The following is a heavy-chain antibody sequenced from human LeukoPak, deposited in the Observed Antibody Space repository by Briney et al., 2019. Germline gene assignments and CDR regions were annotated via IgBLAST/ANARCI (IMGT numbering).Heavy chain of an antibody. D-gene: IGHD5-18*01. CDR2: IKQDGSEK. V-gene: IGHV3-7*01. J-gene: IGHJ4*02. Sequence: GGSLRLSCAASGFTFSSYWMSWVRQAPGRGLEWVANIKQDGSEKYYVDSVKGRFTISRDNAKNSLYLQMNSLRAEDTAVYYCAREAYSYGYGGLFDYWGQGTLVTVSS. CDR3: AREAYSYGYGGLFDY. CDR1: GFTFSSYW.